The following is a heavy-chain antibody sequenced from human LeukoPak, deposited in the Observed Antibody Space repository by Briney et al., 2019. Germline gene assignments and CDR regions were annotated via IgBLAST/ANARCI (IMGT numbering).Heavy chain of an antibody. J-gene: IGHJ4*02. V-gene: IGHV5-51*01. CDR1: GYSFTSYW. D-gene: IGHD3-16*02. CDR2: IYPGDSDT. CDR3: ATMGELSFSPGIN. Sequence: GESLKISCNGSGYSFTSYWIGWVRQMPGKGLEWMGIIYPGDSDTRYSPSFQGQVTISADKSVSTAYPRWSSLKASDTAMYYCATMGELSFSPGINWGQGTLVTVSS.